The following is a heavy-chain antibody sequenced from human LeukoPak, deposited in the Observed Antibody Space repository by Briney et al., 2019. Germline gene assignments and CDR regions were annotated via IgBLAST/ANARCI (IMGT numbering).Heavy chain of an antibody. V-gene: IGHV3-7*01. J-gene: IGHJ6*03. CDR2: IKQDGSEK. CDR3: ARRYFDWFDYYYYYYMDV. D-gene: IGHD3-9*01. Sequence: PGGSLRLSCAASGFTFSSYWMSWVRQAPGKGLEWVANIKQDGSEKYYVDSVKGRFTISRDNAKNSLYLQMNSLRAEDTAVYYCARRYFDWFDYYYYYYMDVWGKGTTVTVSS. CDR1: GFTFSSYW.